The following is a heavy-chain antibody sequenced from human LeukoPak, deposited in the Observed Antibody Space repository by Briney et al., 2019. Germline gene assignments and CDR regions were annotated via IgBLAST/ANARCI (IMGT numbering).Heavy chain of an antibody. CDR3: ARESRDCSSTSCPTGIAVAGMDY. V-gene: IGHV3-7*01. J-gene: IGHJ4*02. Sequence: GGSLRLSCAASGFTFSSYLMSWVRQAPGKGLEWVANIKQDGSEKYYVDSVKGRFTISRDNAKNSLYLQMNSLRAEDTAVYYCARESRDCSSTSCPTGIAVAGMDYWGQGTLVTVSS. CDR1: GFTFSSYL. CDR2: IKQDGSEK. D-gene: IGHD2-2*01.